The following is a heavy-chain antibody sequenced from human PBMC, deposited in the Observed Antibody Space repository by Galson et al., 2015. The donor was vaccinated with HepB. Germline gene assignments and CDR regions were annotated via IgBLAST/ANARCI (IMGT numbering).Heavy chain of an antibody. CDR3: ARGYLWTPFDI. CDR1: GFTVSSNY. D-gene: IGHD1-1*01. Sequence: SLRLSCAASGFTVSSNYMSWVRQAPGKGLEWVSVIYSGGSTYYADSVKGRFTIYRHNSKNTLYLQMNSPRAEDTAVYYCARGYLWTPFDIWGQGTMVTVSS. J-gene: IGHJ3*02. CDR2: IYSGGST. V-gene: IGHV3-53*04.